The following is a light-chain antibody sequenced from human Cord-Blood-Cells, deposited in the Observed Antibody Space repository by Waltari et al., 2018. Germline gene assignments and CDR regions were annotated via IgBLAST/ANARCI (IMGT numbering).Light chain of an antibody. CDR1: LSVSSSY. CDR2: GAS. Sequence: EIVFTQSPGTLSLSPGERATLSCRASLSVSSSYLAWYQQKPGQAPRLLIYGASSRATGIPDRFSGSGSGTDFTLTISRLEPEDFAVYYCQQYGSSPYTFGQGTKLEIK. CDR3: QQYGSSPYT. V-gene: IGKV3-20*01. J-gene: IGKJ2*01.